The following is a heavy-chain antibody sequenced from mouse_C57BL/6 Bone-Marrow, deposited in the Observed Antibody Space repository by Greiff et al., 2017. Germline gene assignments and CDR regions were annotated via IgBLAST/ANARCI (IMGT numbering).Heavy chain of an antibody. CDR1: GFTFSDYG. CDR2: ISSGSSTI. Sequence: EVKLVESGGGLVKPGGSLKLSCAASGFTFSDYGMHWVRQAPEKGLEWVAYISSGSSTIYYADTVKGRVTISRDNAKNTLYLQMTSLRSEDTANYYCAKSKLLFDYWGQGTTLTVSS. CDR3: AKSKLLFDY. J-gene: IGHJ2*01. D-gene: IGHD2-12*01. V-gene: IGHV5-17*01.